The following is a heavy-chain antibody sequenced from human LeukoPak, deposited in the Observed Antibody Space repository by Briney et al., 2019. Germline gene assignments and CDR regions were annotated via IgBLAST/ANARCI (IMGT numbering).Heavy chain of an antibody. V-gene: IGHV4-34*01. Sequence: SQTLSLTCAVYGGSFSGYYWSWIRQTPGKGLEWMGEINHSGSTNYNPSLKSRVTISVDTSKNQFSLKPSSVTAADTAVYYCARGSRFCSDGSCFRWYFDLWGRGTLVTVSS. CDR3: ARGSRFCSDGSCFRWYFDL. D-gene: IGHD2-15*01. CDR1: GGSFSGYY. J-gene: IGHJ2*01. CDR2: INHSGST.